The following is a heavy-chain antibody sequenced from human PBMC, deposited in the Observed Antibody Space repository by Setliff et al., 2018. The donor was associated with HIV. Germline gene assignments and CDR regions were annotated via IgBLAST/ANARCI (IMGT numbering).Heavy chain of an antibody. Sequence: ASVKVSCKASGYTFTSYYMHWVRRAPGQGLEWMGIINPSGGVTTYARKFQGRVTVTRDTSTTTVYMELSGLRSEDTAVYYCARATEAGTIDYWGQGTRVTVSS. CDR3: ARATEAGTIDY. CDR1: GYTFTSYY. CDR2: INPSGGVT. V-gene: IGHV1-46*01. D-gene: IGHD1-1*01. J-gene: IGHJ4*02.